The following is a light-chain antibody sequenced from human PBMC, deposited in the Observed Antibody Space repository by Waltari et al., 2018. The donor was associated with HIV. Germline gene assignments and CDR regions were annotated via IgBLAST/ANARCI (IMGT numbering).Light chain of an antibody. CDR2: GAS. J-gene: IGKJ1*01. CDR1: QSVSSD. V-gene: IGKV3-20*01. CDR3: QHYTSSPTWT. Sequence: IVLTQSPGTLSLSPGERATFSCRASQSVSSDLAWYHQRPGQAPRLLIYGASTRATGIPDRVSGSGSGTDFTLTINSLEPEDFAVYYCQHYTSSPTWTFGQGTKVEIK.